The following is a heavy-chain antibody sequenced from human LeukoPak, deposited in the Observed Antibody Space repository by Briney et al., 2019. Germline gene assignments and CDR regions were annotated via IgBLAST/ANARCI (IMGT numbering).Heavy chain of an antibody. V-gene: IGHV4-59*01. J-gene: IGHJ5*02. CDR1: GGSISSYY. D-gene: IGHD3-10*01. CDR3: ARDRYYYGSGSNWFDP. Sequence: SETLSLTRTVSGGSISSYYWSWIRQPPGKGLEWIGYIYYSGSTNYNPSLKSRVTISVDTSKNQFSLKLSSVTAADTAVYYCARDRYYYGSGSNWFDPWGQGTLVTVSS. CDR2: IYYSGST.